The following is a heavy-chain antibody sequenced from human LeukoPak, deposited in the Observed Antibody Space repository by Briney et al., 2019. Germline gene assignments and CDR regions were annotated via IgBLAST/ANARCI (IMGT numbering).Heavy chain of an antibody. CDR3: ARDRTSGYNWFDP. Sequence: ASVKVSCKASGYTFTGYYMHWVRQAPGQGLEWMGWINPNSGDTNHAQKFQGRVTMTRDTSISTAYTELSRLTSDDTAMYYCARDRTSGYNWFDPWGQGTLVTVSS. D-gene: IGHD3-22*01. CDR2: INPNSGDT. J-gene: IGHJ5*02. CDR1: GYTFTGYY. V-gene: IGHV1-2*02.